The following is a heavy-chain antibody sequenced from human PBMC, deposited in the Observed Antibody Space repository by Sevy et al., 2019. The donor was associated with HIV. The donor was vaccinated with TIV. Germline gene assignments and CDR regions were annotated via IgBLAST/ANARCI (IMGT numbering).Heavy chain of an antibody. CDR2: ISGSGGST. Sequence: GGSLRLSCAASGFTFSSYAMSWVRQAPGKGLEWVSAISGSGGSTYYADSVKGRFTYSRDNSKNTLYLQVISLRAEDTALYYCAKDGYKPSVGDENYYYYYMDVWGKWTTVTVSS. D-gene: IGHD1-20*01. CDR1: GFTFSSYA. CDR3: AKDGYKPSVGDENYYYYYMDV. V-gene: IGHV3-23*01. J-gene: IGHJ6*03.